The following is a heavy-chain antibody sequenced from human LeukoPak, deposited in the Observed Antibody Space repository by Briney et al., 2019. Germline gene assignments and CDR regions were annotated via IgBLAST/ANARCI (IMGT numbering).Heavy chain of an antibody. V-gene: IGHV4-39*07. J-gene: IGHJ4*02. D-gene: IGHD2-15*01. CDR2: IYYSGST. CDR3: ASGLRGIVVVVAASKYDY. CDR1: GGSTSSSYY. Sequence: PSETLSLTCSVSGGSTSSSYYWGWIRQPPGKGLEWIGSIYYSGSTYYNPSLKSRVTISVDTSKNQFSLKLSSVTAADTAVYYCASGLRGIVVVVAASKYDYWGQGTLVTVSS.